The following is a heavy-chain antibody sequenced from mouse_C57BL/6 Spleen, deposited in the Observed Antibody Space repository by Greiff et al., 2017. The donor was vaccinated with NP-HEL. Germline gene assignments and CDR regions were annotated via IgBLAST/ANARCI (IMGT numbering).Heavy chain of an antibody. J-gene: IGHJ4*01. CDR2: IRSKSNNYAT. CDR3: VREGGWLLLYAMDY. CDR1: GFSFNTYA. V-gene: IGHV10-1*01. Sequence: EVHLVESGGGLVQPKGSLKLSCAASGFSFNTYAMNWVRQAPGKGLEWVARIRSKSNNYATYYADSVKDRFTISRDDSESMLYLQMNNLKTEDTAMYYCVREGGWLLLYAMDYWGQGTSVTVSS. D-gene: IGHD2-3*01.